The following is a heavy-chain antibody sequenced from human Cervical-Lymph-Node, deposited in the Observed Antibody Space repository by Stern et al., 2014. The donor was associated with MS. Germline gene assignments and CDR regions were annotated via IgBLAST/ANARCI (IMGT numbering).Heavy chain of an antibody. D-gene: IGHD2-15*01. CDR3: ARGVMVAATYAYDI. CDR2: LYSDGTTE. V-gene: IGHV3-33*01. J-gene: IGHJ3*02. Sequence: VQLVESGGGVVQPGRSLRLSCAASGFTFDNHAMHWVRQAPGQGLEWVATLYSDGTTEYYTASVKGRFTISRDNSQNTLDLQMSSLRLEDTALYYCARGVMVAATYAYDIWGQGTMVTISS. CDR1: GFTFDNHA.